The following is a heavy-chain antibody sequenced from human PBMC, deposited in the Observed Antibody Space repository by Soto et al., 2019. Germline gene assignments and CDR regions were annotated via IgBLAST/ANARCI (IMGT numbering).Heavy chain of an antibody. Sequence: ASVKVSCKPSGYTFSGYYMHWVRQAPGQGLEWMGWISAYNGNTNYAQKFQGRVSMTTDTSTTTAYMELRSLRSDDTAVYYCARVVPGAEAWFGPWGQGTLVTVSS. V-gene: IGHV1-18*04. CDR3: ARVVPGAEAWFGP. CDR2: ISAYNGNT. D-gene: IGHD2-2*01. J-gene: IGHJ5*02. CDR1: GYTFSGYY.